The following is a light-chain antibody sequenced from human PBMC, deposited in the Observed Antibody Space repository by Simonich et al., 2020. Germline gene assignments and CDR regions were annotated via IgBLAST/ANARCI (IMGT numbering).Light chain of an antibody. V-gene: IGLV6-57*03. CDR1: SGSIASNY. J-gene: IGLJ3*02. Sequence: NFMLTQPHSVSESPGKTVTISCTRSSGSIASNYVKWYQKRPGSAPTTVIYEDNPRHSGVPDLVSGSIDSSSNSASLTISGLKTEDEADYYCQSYDSSGWVFGGGTKLTVL. CDR2: EDN. CDR3: QSYDSSGWV.